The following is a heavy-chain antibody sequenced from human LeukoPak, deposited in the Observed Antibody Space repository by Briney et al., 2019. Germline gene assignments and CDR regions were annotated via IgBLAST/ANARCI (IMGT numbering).Heavy chain of an antibody. CDR3: ARDKLGLLPFDY. V-gene: IGHV1-69*05. J-gene: IGHJ4*02. CDR2: IIPIFGTA. D-gene: IGHD2-21*01. Sequence: SVKVSCKASGGTFSSYAISWVRQAPGQGLEWMGGIIPIFGTANYAQKFQGRVTMTRDMSTSTVYMELSSLRSEDTAVYYCARDKLGLLPFDYWGQGTLVTVSS. CDR1: GGTFSSYA.